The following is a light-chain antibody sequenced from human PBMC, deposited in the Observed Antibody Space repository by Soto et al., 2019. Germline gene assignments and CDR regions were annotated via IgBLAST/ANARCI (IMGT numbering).Light chain of an antibody. CDR2: DAS. J-gene: IGKJ4*01. V-gene: IGKV3-11*01. CDR3: QQRANWPLT. Sequence: EIVLTQSPATLSLSPGERATLSCRASQSVSTYLAWYQQKPGQAPRLLIYDASRKGTGVPARFSGSGSGTDFTLTISSLEPEDFAIYYCQQRANWPLTFGGGTKVEIK. CDR1: QSVSTY.